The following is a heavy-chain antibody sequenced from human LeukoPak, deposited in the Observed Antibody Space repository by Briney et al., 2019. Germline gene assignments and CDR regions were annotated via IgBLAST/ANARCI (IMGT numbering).Heavy chain of an antibody. J-gene: IGHJ6*03. V-gene: IGHV3-30-3*01. CDR1: GFTFSSYA. D-gene: IGHD3-10*01. CDR3: AREPPSYGSGSYPHYYYYYMDV. Sequence: PGRSLRLSCAASGFTFSSYAMHWVRQAPGKGLEWVAVISYDGSNKYYADSVKGRFTISRDNAKNSLYLQMNSLRAEDTAVYYCAREPPSYGSGSYPHYYYYYMDVWGKGTTVTVSS. CDR2: ISYDGSNK.